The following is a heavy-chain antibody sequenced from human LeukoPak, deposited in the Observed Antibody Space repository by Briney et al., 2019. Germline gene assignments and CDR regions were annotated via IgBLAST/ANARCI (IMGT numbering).Heavy chain of an antibody. CDR1: GGSVSSGSYY. Sequence: SETLSLTCTVSGGSVSSGSYYWSWIRQPPGKGLEWIGYIYYSGSTNYNPSLKSRVTISVDTSKNQFSLKLSSVTAADTAVYYCARICPFVXVPAAXAGGFDPWGXGTXVXVSS. CDR2: IYYSGST. D-gene: IGHD2-2*01. J-gene: IGHJ5*02. CDR3: ARICPFVXVPAAXAGGFDP. V-gene: IGHV4-61*01.